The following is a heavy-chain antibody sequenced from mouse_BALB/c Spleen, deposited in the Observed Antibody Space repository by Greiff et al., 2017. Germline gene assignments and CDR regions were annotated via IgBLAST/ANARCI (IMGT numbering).Heavy chain of an antibody. V-gene: IGHV1-7*01. CDR2: INPSTGYT. CDR1: GYTFTSYW. D-gene: IGHD2-2*01. J-gene: IGHJ2*01. CDR3: ARSWVNYVDY. Sequence: VQLQESGADLAKPGASVKMSCKASGYTFTSYWMHWVKQRPGQGLEWIGYINPSTGYTEYTQKFKDKATLTADKSSSTAYMQLSSLTSEDSAVYYCARSWVNYVDYWGQGTTLTVSS.